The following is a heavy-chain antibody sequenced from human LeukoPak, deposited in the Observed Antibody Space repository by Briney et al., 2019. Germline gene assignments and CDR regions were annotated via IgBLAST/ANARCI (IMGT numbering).Heavy chain of an antibody. CDR2: ISAYNGNT. V-gene: IGHV1-18*01. Sequence: ASVKVSCKASGYTFTSYGISWVRQAPGQGLEWMGWISAYNGNTNYAQKLQGRVTMTTDTSTSTAYMELRCLRSDDTAVYYCARDNRAAAGSQFQHWGQGTLVTVSS. CDR1: GYTFTSYG. D-gene: IGHD6-13*01. J-gene: IGHJ1*01. CDR3: ARDNRAAAGSQFQH.